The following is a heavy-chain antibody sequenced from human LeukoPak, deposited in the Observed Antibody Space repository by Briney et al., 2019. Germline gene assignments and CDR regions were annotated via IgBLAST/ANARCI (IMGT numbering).Heavy chain of an antibody. D-gene: IGHD3-10*01. J-gene: IGHJ4*02. Sequence: GGSLRLSCAASGFTFSSYWMSWVRQAPGKGLEWVANIKQDGSEKYYVDSVKGRFTISRDNAKNSLYLQMNSLRAEDTAVYYCAADYYGSGSSISDWGQGTLVTVSS. V-gene: IGHV3-7*03. CDR1: GFTFSSYW. CDR3: AADYYGSGSSISD. CDR2: IKQDGSEK.